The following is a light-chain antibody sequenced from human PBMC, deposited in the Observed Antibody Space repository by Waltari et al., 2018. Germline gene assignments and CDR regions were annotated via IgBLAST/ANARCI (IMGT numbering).Light chain of an antibody. CDR3: SAWDSNLSAWV. J-gene: IGLJ3*02. CDR1: SNNVGNQG. CDR2: RNN. Sequence: QSGLTQPPSVPKDLRQTATPTCTGNSNNVGNQGAAWLPQSQDHHPKLLFYRNNNRPPGISARFSASRSGNTASLTITGLQPEDEADYYCSAWDSNLSAWVFGGGTKLTVL. V-gene: IGLV10-54*04.